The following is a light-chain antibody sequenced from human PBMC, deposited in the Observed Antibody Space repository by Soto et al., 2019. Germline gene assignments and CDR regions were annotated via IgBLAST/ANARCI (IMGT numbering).Light chain of an antibody. CDR1: SSNLGAGYD. J-gene: IGLJ2*01. CDR2: GNR. V-gene: IGLV1-40*01. CDR3: QAYDSSLSASGV. Sequence: QSVLTQPPSVSGAPGQRVTISCTGNSSNLGAGYDVHWYQQLPGAAPKLVIFGNRNRPSGVPERFSGSKSGTSASLAITGLQAEDEADYYCQAYDSSLSASGVFGGGTKVTVL.